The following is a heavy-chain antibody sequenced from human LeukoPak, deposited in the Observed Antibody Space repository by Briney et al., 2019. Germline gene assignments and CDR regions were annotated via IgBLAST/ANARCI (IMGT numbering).Heavy chain of an antibody. CDR3: TTFESLVTVAGQDY. Sequence: GGSLRLSCAASGSTFINAWMTWVRQAPGKGLEWVGRIKSKTDGGTTAYAAPVKGRFTVSRDDSKNTLYLQMNRLITEDTAVYYCTTFESLVTVAGQDYWGQGTPVTVSS. D-gene: IGHD6-19*01. CDR2: IKSKTDGGTT. V-gene: IGHV3-15*01. CDR1: GSTFINAW. J-gene: IGHJ4*02.